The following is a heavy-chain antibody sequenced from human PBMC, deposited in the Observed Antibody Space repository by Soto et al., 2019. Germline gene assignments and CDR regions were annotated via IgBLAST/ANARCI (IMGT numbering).Heavy chain of an antibody. D-gene: IGHD5-18*01. CDR1: GYSFTSYS. CDR2: INPTGGST. J-gene: IGHJ4*02. Sequence: VASVKVSCKASGYSFTSYSLHWVRQAPGQGLEWMGIINPTGGSTSYAQQFQGRVTMTRDTSTSTVYVELSSLRSEDTAVYYCARESTIPLGTLFDYWGQGTLVAVSS. CDR3: ARESTIPLGTLFDY. V-gene: IGHV1-46*01.